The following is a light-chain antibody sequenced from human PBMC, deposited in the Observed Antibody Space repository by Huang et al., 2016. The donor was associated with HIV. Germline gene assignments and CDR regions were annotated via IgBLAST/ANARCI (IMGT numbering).Light chain of an antibody. J-gene: IGKJ1*01. V-gene: IGKV2-28*01. CDR1: QSLLHSNGYKY. Sequence: DIVMTQSPLSLPVTPGEPASISCRPSQSLLHSNGYKYLNWYLQKPGQSPQHLIYLGSNRASGVPDRFSGSGAGTYFTLKISRVEAEDVGVYYCMQSLQTPKTCGQGTKVEIK. CDR3: MQSLQTPKT. CDR2: LGS.